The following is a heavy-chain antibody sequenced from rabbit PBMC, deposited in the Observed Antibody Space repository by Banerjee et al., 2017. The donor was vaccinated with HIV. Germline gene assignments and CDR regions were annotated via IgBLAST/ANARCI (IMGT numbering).Heavy chain of an antibody. CDR3: AREGGILMAGAFNL. CDR2: IVNGNGST. D-gene: IGHD4-1*01. Sequence: QEQLLESGGGLVQPEGSLTLTCKASGFDFGSFGMCWVRQAPGKGPEWIACIVNGNGSTYYASWVNGRFTISRSSSLTTVTLQLTSLTAADTASYFCAREGGILMAGAFNLWGPGTLVTVS. CDR1: GFDFGSFG. V-gene: IGHV1S47*01. J-gene: IGHJ4*01.